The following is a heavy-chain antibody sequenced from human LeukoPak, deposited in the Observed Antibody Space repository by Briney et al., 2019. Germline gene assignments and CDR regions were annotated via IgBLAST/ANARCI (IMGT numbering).Heavy chain of an antibody. Sequence: GGSLRLSCAASGFTFSSYAMSWVRQAPGKGLEWVSAISGSGGSTYYADSVKGRFTISRDNSKNTLYLQMNSLRAEDTAVYYCAKVNDYIWGSYRHNWFDPWGQGTLVTVSS. CDR2: ISGSGGST. J-gene: IGHJ5*02. CDR1: GFTFSSYA. V-gene: IGHV3-23*01. D-gene: IGHD3-16*02. CDR3: AKVNDYIWGSYRHNWFDP.